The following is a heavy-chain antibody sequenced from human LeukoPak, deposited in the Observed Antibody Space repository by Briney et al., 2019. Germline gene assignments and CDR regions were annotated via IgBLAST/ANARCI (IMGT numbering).Heavy chain of an antibody. CDR2: ISSDGSST. CDR3: ARDRVVVPAAEPGDWFDP. V-gene: IGHV3-74*01. J-gene: IGHJ5*02. Sequence: GGSLRLSCAASGFTFSSYWMHWVRQAPGKGLVWVSRISSDGSSTSYADSVKGRFTISRDNAKNTLYLQMNSLRAEDTAVYYCARDRVVVPAAEPGDWFDPWGQGTLVTVSS. D-gene: IGHD2-2*01. CDR1: GFTFSSYW.